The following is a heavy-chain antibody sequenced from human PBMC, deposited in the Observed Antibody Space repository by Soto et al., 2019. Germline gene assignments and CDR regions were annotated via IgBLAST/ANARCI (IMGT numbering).Heavy chain of an antibody. V-gene: IGHV4-4*07. Sequence: PSETLSLTCTVSGGSISGSYWSWIRQTPGKGLEWIGRIYTSGSTNYNPSLKSRVTMSIDTSNKHFSLSLKSVTAADTAVYYCARTVGAAYYFDFWGQGALVTVSS. CDR2: IYTSGST. CDR1: GGSISGSY. CDR3: ARTVGAAYYFDF. J-gene: IGHJ4*02. D-gene: IGHD1-26*01.